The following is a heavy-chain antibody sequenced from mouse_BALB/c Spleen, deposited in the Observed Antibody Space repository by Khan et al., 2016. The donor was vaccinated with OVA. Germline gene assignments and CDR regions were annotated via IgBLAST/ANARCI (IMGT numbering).Heavy chain of an antibody. D-gene: IGHD1-1*01. Sequence: QIQLVQSGPGLVAPSQSLSIICTVSGFSLTSYGVHWVRQPPGKGLEWLGVMWAGGSTNYNSALMSRLSISIDNSKSQVFLKMNSLQTDDTAMYYCARPYYGSAWFAYWGKGTLVTVSA. CDR3: ARPYYGSAWFAY. CDR2: MWAGGST. CDR1: GFSLTSYG. J-gene: IGHJ3*01. V-gene: IGHV2-9*02.